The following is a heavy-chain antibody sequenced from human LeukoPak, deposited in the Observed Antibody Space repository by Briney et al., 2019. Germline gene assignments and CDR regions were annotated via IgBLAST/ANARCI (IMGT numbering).Heavy chain of an antibody. D-gene: IGHD5-24*01. J-gene: IGHJ4*02. CDR3: AKGEMATSDFDY. CDR1: GFTFSSYA. Sequence: GGSLRLSCTASGFTFSSYAMSWVRQAPGKGLEWVSAISGSGGSTYYADSVKGRFTISRDNSKNTLYLQMNSLRAEDTAVYYCAKGEMATSDFDYWGQGTLVTVSS. CDR2: ISGSGGST. V-gene: IGHV3-23*01.